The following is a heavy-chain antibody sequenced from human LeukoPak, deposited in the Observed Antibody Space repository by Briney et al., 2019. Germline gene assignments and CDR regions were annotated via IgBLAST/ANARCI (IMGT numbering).Heavy chain of an antibody. CDR3: ARYLAAGYFDL. CDR2: IYYTGST. D-gene: IGHD6-25*01. Sequence: PSETLSLTCTVSGGSISSYYWSWIRQPPGKGLGWIGYIYYTGSTNYNPSLKSRVTISVDTSKNQFSLKLSSVTAADTAVYYCARYLAAGYFDLWGRGTLVTVSS. CDR1: GGSISSYY. V-gene: IGHV4-59*08. J-gene: IGHJ2*01.